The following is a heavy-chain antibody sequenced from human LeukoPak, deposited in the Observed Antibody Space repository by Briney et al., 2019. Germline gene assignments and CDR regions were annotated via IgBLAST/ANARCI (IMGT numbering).Heavy chain of an antibody. CDR1: GGTFSSYA. CDR3: VRDFPRYAADYFDY. D-gene: IGHD5-18*01. V-gene: IGHV1-18*01. CDR2: ISAYNGNP. J-gene: IGHJ4*02. Sequence: ASVKVSCKASGGTFSSYAISWVRQAPGQGLEWMGWISAYNGNPNNAQKLQGRVTMTPDTYPSADYTELRGLRAQNTALCNTVRDFPRYAADYFDYWGQGTLVTVSS.